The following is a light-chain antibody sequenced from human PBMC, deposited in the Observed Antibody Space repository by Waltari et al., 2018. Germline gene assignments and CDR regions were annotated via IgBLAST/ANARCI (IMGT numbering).Light chain of an antibody. J-gene: IGKJ2*03. CDR3: QQRASWPPRYS. V-gene: IGKV3-11*01. CDR2: DAS. Sequence: EIVLTQSPATLSLSPGDRANLSCRASQTLSSYVSWYQQRPGQAPRLFIYDASKRATGIPARFSGSGSGADFTLTISDLEPEDSAVYYCQQRASWPPRYSFGQGDQAGDQT. CDR1: QTLSSY.